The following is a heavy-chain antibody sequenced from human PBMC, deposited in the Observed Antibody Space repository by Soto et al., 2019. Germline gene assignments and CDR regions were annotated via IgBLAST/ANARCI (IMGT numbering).Heavy chain of an antibody. CDR3: ASHSYYYESSGYSWQ. CDR2: IYYSGST. V-gene: IGHV4-39*01. D-gene: IGHD3-22*01. J-gene: IGHJ3*01. CDR1: GGSISSSSHY. Sequence: QLQLQESGPGLMKPSETLSLICTVSGGSISSSSHYWGWIRQPPGKGLEWIGSIYYSGSTYYNPSLTSLVTISVDTSKNQFYLKLSSVTAADTAVFYCASHSYYYESSGYSWQWGQGTMVTVSA.